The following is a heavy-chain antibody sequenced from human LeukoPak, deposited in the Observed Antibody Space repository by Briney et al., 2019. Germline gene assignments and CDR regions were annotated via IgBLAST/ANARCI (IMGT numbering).Heavy chain of an antibody. CDR1: GGSISSYY. V-gene: IGHV4-59*01. D-gene: IGHD5-12*01. J-gene: IGHJ6*03. CDR3: ARGSGYDSIYYYYMNV. Sequence: SETLSLTCTVSGGSISSYYWSWIRQPPGKGLEWIGYIYYSGSTNYNPSLKSRVTISVDTSKNQFSLKLSSVTAADTAVYYCARGSGYDSIYYYYMNVWGKGTTVTVSS. CDR2: IYYSGST.